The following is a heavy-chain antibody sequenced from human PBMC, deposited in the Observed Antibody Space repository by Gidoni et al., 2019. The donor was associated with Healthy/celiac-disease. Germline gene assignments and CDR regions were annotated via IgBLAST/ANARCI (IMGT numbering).Heavy chain of an antibody. J-gene: IGHJ4*02. CDR1: GYTFTSYA. Sequence: QVQLVQSGAEVKKPGASVKVSCKASGYTFTSYAMHWVRQAPGQRLEWMGWINAGNGNTKYSQKFQGRVTITRDTSASTAYMELSSLRSEDTAVYYCARDLRMGAAAAPQGYWGQGTLVTVSS. CDR2: INAGNGNT. CDR3: ARDLRMGAAAAPQGY. D-gene: IGHD6-13*01. V-gene: IGHV1-3*01.